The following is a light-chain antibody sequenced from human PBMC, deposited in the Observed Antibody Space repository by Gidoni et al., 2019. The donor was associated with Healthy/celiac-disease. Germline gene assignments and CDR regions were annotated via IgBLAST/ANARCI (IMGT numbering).Light chain of an antibody. J-gene: IGKJ2*02. V-gene: IGKV1-39*01. CDR2: AAS. CDR3: QQSYSTPRT. Sequence: DIQMTQSPSSLSASVGDRVTITCRASQSISSYLNWYQQKPGEAPKLLISAASSLQSGVPSRVSGSGSGTDFTLTISSLQPEDFATYYCQQSYSTPRTFGQGTKLEIK. CDR1: QSISSY.